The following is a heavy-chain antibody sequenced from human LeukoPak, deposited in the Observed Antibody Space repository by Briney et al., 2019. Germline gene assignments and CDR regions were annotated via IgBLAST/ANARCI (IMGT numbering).Heavy chain of an antibody. V-gene: IGHV1-69*05. J-gene: IGHJ4*02. CDR1: GGTFSSYA. CDR2: FIPIFGTA. Sequence: ASVKVSCKASGGTFSSYAISWVRQAPGQGLEWMGGFIPIFGTANYAQKFQGRVTITTDESTSTAYMELSSLRSEDTAVYYCASGAPVSSSQNYFDYWGQGTQVTVSS. D-gene: IGHD6-6*01. CDR3: ASGAPVSSSQNYFDY.